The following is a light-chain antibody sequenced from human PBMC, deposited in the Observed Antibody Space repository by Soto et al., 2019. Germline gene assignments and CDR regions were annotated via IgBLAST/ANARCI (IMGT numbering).Light chain of an antibody. Sequence: LTQPPSASGTPGQRVTISCSGSSSNIGSNTVNWYQHLPGTAPKLLMYSNSQRPSGVPDRFSGSKSGTSASLAISGLQSEDEADYYCVAWDDSLNGAVFGGGTQLTVL. V-gene: IGLV1-44*01. CDR2: SNS. CDR1: SSNIGSNT. J-gene: IGLJ7*01. CDR3: VAWDDSLNGAV.